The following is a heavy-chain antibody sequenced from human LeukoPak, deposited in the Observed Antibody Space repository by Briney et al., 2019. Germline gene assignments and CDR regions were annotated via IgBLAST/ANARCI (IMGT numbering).Heavy chain of an antibody. J-gene: IGHJ6*01. D-gene: IGHD3-22*01. CDR1: GGTFSSYA. CDR2: IIPILGIA. V-gene: IGHV1-69*04. Sequence: GASVKVSCKASGGTFSSYAISWVRQAPGQGLEWMGRIIPILGIANYAQKFQGRVTITADKSTSTAYMELSSLRSEDTAVYYCARDRGPWYYDSSGYYAAGMDVWGQGTTVTVSS. CDR3: ARDRGPWYYDSSGYYAAGMDV.